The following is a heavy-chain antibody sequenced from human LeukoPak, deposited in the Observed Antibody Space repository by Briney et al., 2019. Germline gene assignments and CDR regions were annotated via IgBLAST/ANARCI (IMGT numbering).Heavy chain of an antibody. J-gene: IGHJ5*02. Sequence: GGSLRLSCVASGFLFSSYSMGWVRQGPGKGLEWVSLIDSGGSSTYFADSVKGRFTMSRDNFKNTLYLRMYRLRAEDTAVYYCVKGSSTTTRHFDPWGQGTPVTVSS. V-gene: IGHV3-23*03. D-gene: IGHD1-1*01. CDR2: IDSGGSST. CDR3: VKGSSTTTRHFDP. CDR1: GFLFSSYS.